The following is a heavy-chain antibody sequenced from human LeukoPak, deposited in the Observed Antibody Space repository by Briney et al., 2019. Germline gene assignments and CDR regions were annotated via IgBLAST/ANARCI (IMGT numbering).Heavy chain of an antibody. V-gene: IGHV1-8*01. D-gene: IGHD1-26*01. CDR2: MNPNSGNT. CDR3: ARGAGATKNWFDP. CDR1: GYTFTSHD. J-gene: IGHJ5*02. Sequence: ASVKVSCKCSGYTFTSHDINWVRQATAQGLEGMGWMNPNSGNTGYAQKFQGRVTMTRNSSISTAYMELSSLRSEDTAVYYCARGAGATKNWFDPWGQGTLVTVSS.